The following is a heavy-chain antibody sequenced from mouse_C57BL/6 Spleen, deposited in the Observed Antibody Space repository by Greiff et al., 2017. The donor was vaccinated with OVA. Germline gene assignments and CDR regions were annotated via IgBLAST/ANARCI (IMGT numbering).Heavy chain of an antibody. J-gene: IGHJ2*01. V-gene: IGHV10-1*01. D-gene: IGHD6-1*01. CDR2: IRSKSNNYAT. CDR1: GFSFNTYA. CDR3: VSSLYYFDD. Sequence: EVKLVESGGGLVQPKGSLKLSCAASGFSFNTYAMNWVRQAPGKGLEWVARIRSKSNNYATYYADSVKDRFTISRDDSESMLYLQMNNLKTEDTAMYYCVSSLYYFDDWGQGTTLTVSS.